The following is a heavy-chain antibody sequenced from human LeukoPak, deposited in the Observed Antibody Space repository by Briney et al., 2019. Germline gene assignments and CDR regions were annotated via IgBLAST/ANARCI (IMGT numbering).Heavy chain of an antibody. D-gene: IGHD6-13*01. CDR2: MNPNSGNT. CDR3: ARGGIAAAAIDY. J-gene: IGHJ4*02. Sequence: ASVKVSCKASGYTFTSYDINWVRKATGQGLEWMGWMNPNSGNTGYAQKFQGRVTMTRNTSISTAYMELSSLRSEDTAVYYCARGGIAAAAIDYWGQGTLVTVSS. V-gene: IGHV1-8*01. CDR1: GYTFTSYD.